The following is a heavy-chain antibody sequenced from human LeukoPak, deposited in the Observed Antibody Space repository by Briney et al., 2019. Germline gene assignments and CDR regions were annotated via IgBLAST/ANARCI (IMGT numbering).Heavy chain of an antibody. V-gene: IGHV3-23*01. Sequence: PGGSLRLSCAASGFTFSSYAMSWVRQAPGKGLEWVSAISGSGGSTYYADSVNGRFTISRDNSKNTLYLQMNSLRAEDTAVYYCAKDLSPHYSGGGYFDYWGQGTLVTVSS. J-gene: IGHJ4*02. D-gene: IGHD2-21*01. CDR2: ISGSGGST. CDR1: GFTFSSYA. CDR3: AKDLSPHYSGGGYFDY.